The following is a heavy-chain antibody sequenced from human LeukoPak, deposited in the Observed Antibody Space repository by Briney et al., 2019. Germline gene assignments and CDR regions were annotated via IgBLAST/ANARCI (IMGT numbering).Heavy chain of an antibody. Sequence: SETLSLTCAVYGXSFSGYYWSWIRQPPGKGLEWIGEINHSGSTNYNPSLKSRVTISVDTSKNQFSLKLSSVTAADTAVYYCARGRSSSWYSPFDYWGQGTLVTVSS. CDR2: INHSGST. V-gene: IGHV4-34*01. J-gene: IGHJ4*02. CDR3: ARGRSSSWYSPFDY. CDR1: GXSFSGYY. D-gene: IGHD6-13*01.